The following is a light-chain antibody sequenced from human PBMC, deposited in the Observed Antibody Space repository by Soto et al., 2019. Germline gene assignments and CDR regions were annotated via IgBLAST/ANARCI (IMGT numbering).Light chain of an antibody. V-gene: IGKV3-20*01. CDR1: QSVSSSY. Sequence: EIVLTQSPGTLSLSPGERATLSCRASQSVSSSYLAWYQQKPGQAPRLLIYGASSRATGIPDRFSGSGSGTDFTLTISRLEPEAFAVYYCQQYGSSPRKTFGQGTKVEIQ. J-gene: IGKJ1*01. CDR2: GAS. CDR3: QQYGSSPRKT.